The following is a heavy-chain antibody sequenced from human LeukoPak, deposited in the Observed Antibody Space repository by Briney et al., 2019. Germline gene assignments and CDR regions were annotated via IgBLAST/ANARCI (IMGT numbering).Heavy chain of an antibody. Sequence: ASVKVSCKASGYTFTSYGISWVRQAPGQGLEWMGWISAYNGNTNYAQKLQGRVTMTTDTSTSTAYMELRSLKSDDTAVYYRASLKNYYDSSGYLVTDAFDIWGQGTMVTVSS. J-gene: IGHJ3*02. CDR1: GYTFTSYG. CDR2: ISAYNGNT. D-gene: IGHD3-22*01. CDR3: ASLKNYYDSSGYLVTDAFDI. V-gene: IGHV1-18*01.